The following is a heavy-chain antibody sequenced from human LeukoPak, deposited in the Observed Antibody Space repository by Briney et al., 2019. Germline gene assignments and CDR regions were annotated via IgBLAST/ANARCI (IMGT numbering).Heavy chain of an antibody. V-gene: IGHV3-48*03. J-gene: IGHJ6*04. CDR1: GFTFSSYE. CDR3: AELGITMIGGV. Sequence: PGGSLRLSCAASGFTFSSYEMNWVRQAPGKGLEWASYISSSGSTIYYADSVKGRFTISGDNAKNSLYLQMNSLRAEDTAVYYCAELGITMIGGVWGKGTTVTISS. D-gene: IGHD3-10*02. CDR2: ISSSGSTI.